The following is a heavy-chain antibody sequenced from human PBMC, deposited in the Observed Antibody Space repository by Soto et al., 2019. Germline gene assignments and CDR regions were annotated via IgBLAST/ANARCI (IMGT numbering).Heavy chain of an antibody. CDR1: GFTFSSYW. Sequence: GGSLRLSCAASGFTFSSYWMSWVRQAPGKGLEWVANIKQDGSEKYYVDSVKGRFTISRDKAKNSLYLQMNSLRAEDTAVYYCARSTEITIFGVVISPNDAFDIWGQGTTVTVSS. CDR3: ARSTEITIFGVVISPNDAFDI. CDR2: IKQDGSEK. D-gene: IGHD3-3*01. V-gene: IGHV3-7*01. J-gene: IGHJ3*02.